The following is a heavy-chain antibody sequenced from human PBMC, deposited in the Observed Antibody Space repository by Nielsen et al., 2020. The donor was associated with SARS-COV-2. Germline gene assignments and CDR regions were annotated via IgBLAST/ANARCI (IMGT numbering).Heavy chain of an antibody. Sequence: SVTVSCKASRYTFTGHYIHWVRQAPGQALEWMGRINPNSAGTNYAQTFKGRVTLTTDTSISTAYMDLSWLRSDDTAVYYCARDEYNYGYNWFDTWGQGTLVTVSS. D-gene: IGHD5-18*01. CDR1: RYTFTGHY. V-gene: IGHV1-2*06. CDR3: ARDEYNYGYNWFDT. J-gene: IGHJ5*02. CDR2: INPNSAGT.